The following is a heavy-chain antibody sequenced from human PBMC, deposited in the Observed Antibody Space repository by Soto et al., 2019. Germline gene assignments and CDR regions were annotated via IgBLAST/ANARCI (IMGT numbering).Heavy chain of an antibody. CDR3: ARLWLAAAGTDFDY. V-gene: IGHV4-39*01. CDR1: GGSISSDSYY. J-gene: IGHJ4*02. D-gene: IGHD6-13*01. Sequence: QLQLQESGPGLVEPSETLSLTCTVSGGSISSDSYYWGWIRQPPGKGLEWIGSIYYSGSTYYNPSLKSRVPISVDTSKNQFSLKLTSVTAADTAVYYCARLWLAAAGTDFDYWGQGTLVTVSS. CDR2: IYYSGST.